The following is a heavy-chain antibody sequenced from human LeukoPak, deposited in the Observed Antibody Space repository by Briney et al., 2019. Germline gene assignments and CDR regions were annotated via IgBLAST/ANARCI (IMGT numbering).Heavy chain of an antibody. CDR3: ARGDYGDFPDYFDY. V-gene: IGHV4-59*01. CDR1: GASISSYY. CDR2: IYYSGST. D-gene: IGHD4-17*01. J-gene: IGHJ4*02. Sequence: SETLSLTCNVSGASISSYYWSWIRQPPGKGLEWIGYIYYSGSTNYNPSLQSRATISVDTSKNHFSLKLTSVTAADTAVYYCARGDYGDFPDYFDYWGQGTLVTVSS.